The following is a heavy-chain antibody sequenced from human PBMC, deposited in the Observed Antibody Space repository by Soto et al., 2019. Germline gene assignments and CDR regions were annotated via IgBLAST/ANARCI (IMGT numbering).Heavy chain of an antibody. CDR1: GFTLSDFS. J-gene: IGHJ3*02. CDR2: ISYKGGST. D-gene: IGHD5-12*01. Sequence: EVQLVESGGGLVQPGGSLRLSCAASGFTLSDFSMHWVRQAAGKGLEFVSAISYKGGSTYYANSVKGRFTISRDNSKNTLYLQMGSLRAEDMAVYYCARGQAAFEIWGQGTMVTVSS. CDR3: ARGQAAFEI. V-gene: IGHV3-64*01.